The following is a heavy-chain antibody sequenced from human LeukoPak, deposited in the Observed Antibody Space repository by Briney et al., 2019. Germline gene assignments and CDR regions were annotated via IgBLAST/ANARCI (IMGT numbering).Heavy chain of an antibody. V-gene: IGHV3-23*01. CDR1: GFTFSSYA. D-gene: IGHD3-9*01. CDR3: ASPGYDILTPLDY. CDR2: ISGSGGST. J-gene: IGHJ4*02. Sequence: GGFLRLSCAASGFTFSSYAMSWVRQAPGKGLEWVSAISGSGGSTYYADSVKGRFTISRDNPKNTLYLQMNSLRAEDTAVYYCASPGYDILTPLDYWGQGTLVTVSP.